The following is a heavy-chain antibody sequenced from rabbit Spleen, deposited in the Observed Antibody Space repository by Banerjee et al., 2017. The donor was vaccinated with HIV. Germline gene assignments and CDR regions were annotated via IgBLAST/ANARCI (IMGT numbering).Heavy chain of an antibody. V-gene: IGHV1S47*01. CDR2: IDPVFGNT. CDR3: SRGAADITMGFTGYGLSL. CDR1: AFDSGSYE. J-gene: IGHJ4*01. D-gene: IGHD3-1*01. Sequence: QRRLAEYAWGMLRHPGYLPPTCKDSAFDSGSYEVSWASQARGKGLEWNGYIDPVFGNTCCASWVDARVNICCYYSQNSVPTVMNRLTAMAAADNFCSRGAADITMGFTGYGLSLWGPGTLVTVS.